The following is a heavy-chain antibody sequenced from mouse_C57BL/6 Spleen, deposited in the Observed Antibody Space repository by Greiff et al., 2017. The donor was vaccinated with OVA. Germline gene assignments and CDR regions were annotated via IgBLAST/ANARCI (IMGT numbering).Heavy chain of an antibody. J-gene: IGHJ2*01. CDR2: INPNNGGT. D-gene: IGHD2-1*01. Sequence: VQLQQSGPELVKPGASVKISCKASGYTFTDYYMNWVKQSHGKSLEWIGDINPNNGGTSYNQKFKGKATLTVDKSSSTAYMELRSLTSEDSAVYYCARFYYGNYEDYWGQGTTLTVSS. CDR1: GYTFTDYY. CDR3: ARFYYGNYEDY. V-gene: IGHV1-26*01.